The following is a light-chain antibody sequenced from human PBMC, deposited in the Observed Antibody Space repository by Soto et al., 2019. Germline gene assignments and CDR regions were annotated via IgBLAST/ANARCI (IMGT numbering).Light chain of an antibody. V-gene: IGKV3-15*01. Sequence: EIVMTQSPATLSVSPGERATISCRASRNIGRNLAWYQLTPGQAPRLLMYDVSTRATDIPTRFSGTGSGTDFTLTISSLQSADFAVYYCQQYYNWLSFGGGTNIEIK. CDR1: RNIGRN. J-gene: IGKJ4*01. CDR3: QQYYNWLS. CDR2: DVS.